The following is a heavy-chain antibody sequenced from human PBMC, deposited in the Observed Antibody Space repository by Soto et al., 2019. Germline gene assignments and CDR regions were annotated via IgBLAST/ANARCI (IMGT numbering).Heavy chain of an antibody. CDR2: IWSDASKE. V-gene: IGHV3-33*01. CDR1: GITFSTSG. J-gene: IGHJ4*02. Sequence: PGGSLRLSCTASGITFSTSGFHWVRQAPGKGLEWVAFIWSDASKEYYEDSVKGRFTVSRDNSKNTVYLQMNSLRAEDTAVYYCARDRGLKYLDYWGQGTQVTVSS. CDR3: ARDRGLKYLDY. D-gene: IGHD3-10*01.